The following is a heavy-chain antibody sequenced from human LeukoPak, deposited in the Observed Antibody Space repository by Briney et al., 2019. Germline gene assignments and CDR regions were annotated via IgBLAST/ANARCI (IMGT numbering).Heavy chain of an antibody. CDR2: IYTSGST. CDR3: ARWEKTSGRFDY. V-gene: IGHV4-4*09. CDR1: GGSISSYY. D-gene: IGHD1-26*01. Sequence: SETLSLTCTVSGGSISSYYWSWIRQPPGKGLEWIGYIYTSGSTNYNPSLKSRVTISVDTSKNQFSLKLSSVTAADTAVYYCARWEKTSGRFDYWGQGTLVTVSS. J-gene: IGHJ4*02.